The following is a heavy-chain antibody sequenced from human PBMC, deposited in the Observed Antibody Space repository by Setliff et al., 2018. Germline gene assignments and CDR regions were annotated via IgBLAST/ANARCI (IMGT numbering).Heavy chain of an antibody. V-gene: IGHV3-23*01. CDR2: VDQGANT. CDR3: AKDRVPDGKWDFDS. J-gene: IGHJ4*02. CDR1: GFTFGAYT. D-gene: IGHD2-8*01. Sequence: GSLKISCVASGFTFGAYTLTWVRQAPGKGLEFVSGVDQGANTYYGDSVKGRFTISRDNSQNTVYLQMTNLRVEDTAIYYCAKDRVPDGKWDFDSSGPGILVTVSS.